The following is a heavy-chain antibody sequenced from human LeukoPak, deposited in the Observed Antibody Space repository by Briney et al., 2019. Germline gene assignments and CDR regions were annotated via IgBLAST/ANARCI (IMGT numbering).Heavy chain of an antibody. J-gene: IGHJ6*02. V-gene: IGHV3-23*01. Sequence: GGSLRLSCAASGFTFSSYAMSWVRQAPGKGLEWVSAISGSGGSTYYADSAKGRFTISRDNSKNTLYLQMNSLRAEDTAVYYCAKLPLYYYDSSGYPFYYYYYGMDVWGQGTTVTVSS. CDR3: AKLPLYYYDSSGYPFYYYYYGMDV. D-gene: IGHD3-22*01. CDR2: ISGSGGST. CDR1: GFTFSSYA.